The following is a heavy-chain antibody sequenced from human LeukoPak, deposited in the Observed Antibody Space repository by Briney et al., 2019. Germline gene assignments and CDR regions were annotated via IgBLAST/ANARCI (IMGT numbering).Heavy chain of an antibody. CDR2: ISSSSSHI. CDR1: GFTFSSYN. CDR3: SDVSGSY. V-gene: IGHV3-21*01. J-gene: IGHJ4*02. Sequence: GGSLRLSYAASGFTFSSYNMNWVRQAPGKGLEWVSFISSSSSHIYYADSVKGRFTISRDYAKNSLYLQMNSLRAEDTAVYYCSDVSGSYWGQGTLVTVSS. D-gene: IGHD3-10*01.